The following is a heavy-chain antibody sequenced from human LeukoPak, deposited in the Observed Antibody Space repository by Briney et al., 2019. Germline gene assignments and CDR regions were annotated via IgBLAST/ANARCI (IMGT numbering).Heavy chain of an antibody. D-gene: IGHD4-11*01. CDR2: VSNDGDIQ. CDR1: GFTFTYYA. CDR3: ARDRGDYMGYYGMDV. V-gene: IGHV3-30-3*01. Sequence: PGGSLRLSCAASGFTFTYYAMHWVRQAPGKGLHWVAVVSNDGDIQDYTDSVKGRFIISRDNAKNSLYLQMNSLRAEDTAVYYCARDRGDYMGYYGMDVWGQGTTVTVSS. J-gene: IGHJ6*02.